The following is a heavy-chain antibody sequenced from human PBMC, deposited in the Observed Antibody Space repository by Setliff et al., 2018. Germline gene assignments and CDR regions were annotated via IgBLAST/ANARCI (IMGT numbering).Heavy chain of an antibody. CDR3: AREWGSSSWSSPRYYYYGMDV. J-gene: IGHJ6*02. CDR1: GGSISSYY. CDR2: IYYSGST. Sequence: SETLSLTCTVSGGSISSYYWSWIRQPPGKGLEWIGCIYYSGSTNYNPSLKSRVTISVDTSKNQFSLKLSSVTAADTAVYYCAREWGSSSWSSPRYYYYGMDVWGQGTTVTVSS. D-gene: IGHD6-13*01. V-gene: IGHV4-59*01.